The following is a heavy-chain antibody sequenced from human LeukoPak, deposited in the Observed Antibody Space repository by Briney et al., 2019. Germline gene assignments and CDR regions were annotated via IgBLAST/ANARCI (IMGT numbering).Heavy chain of an antibody. CDR1: GFSFSAFE. V-gene: IGHV3-48*03. Sequence: GGSLRLSCAASGFSFSAFEMNWVRQAPGQGLQWLSYISGSGGTTLYADSVKGRFTISRDNAKNSLYLQMNSLRVEDTTFYYSVRVYCSSTSCSDYFDYWGQGSLVTVSS. CDR2: ISGSGGTT. CDR3: VRVYCSSTSCSDYFDY. D-gene: IGHD2-2*01. J-gene: IGHJ4*02.